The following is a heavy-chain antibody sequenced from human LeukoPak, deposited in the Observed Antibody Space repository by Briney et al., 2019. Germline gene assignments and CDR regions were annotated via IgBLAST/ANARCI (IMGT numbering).Heavy chain of an antibody. D-gene: IGHD6-19*01. CDR2: IYYSGST. Sequence: SGTLSLTCTVSGGSISSSNYSWGWIRQPPGKGLEWIGSIYYSGSTYYNPSLKSRVTMPVDTSKNQFSLKLSSVTAADTALYYGARLTRVVSHSVAVLYFDYFGMDVWGQGTTVTVSS. CDR1: GGSISSSNYS. V-gene: IGHV4-39*01. J-gene: IGHJ6*02. CDR3: ARLTRVVSHSVAVLYFDYFGMDV.